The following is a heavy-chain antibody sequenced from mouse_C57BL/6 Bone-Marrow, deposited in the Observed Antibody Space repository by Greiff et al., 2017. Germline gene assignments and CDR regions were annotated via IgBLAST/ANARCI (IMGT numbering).Heavy chain of an antibody. CDR1: GFNIKDDY. J-gene: IGHJ1*03. CDR3: TTVYGNYGYFDV. V-gene: IGHV14-4*01. D-gene: IGHD2-1*01. Sequence: VHVKQSGAELVRPGASVKLSCTASGFNIKDDYMHWVKQRPEQGLEWIGWIDPENGDTEYASKFQGKATITADTSSNTAYLQLSSLTSEDTAVYYCTTVYGNYGYFDVWGTGTTVTVSS. CDR2: IDPENGDT.